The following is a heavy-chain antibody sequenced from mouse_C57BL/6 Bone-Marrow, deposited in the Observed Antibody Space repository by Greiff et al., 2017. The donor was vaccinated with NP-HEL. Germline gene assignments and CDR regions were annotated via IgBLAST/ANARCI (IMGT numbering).Heavy chain of an antibody. CDR2: ISSGSSTI. V-gene: IGHV5-17*01. CDR1: GFTFSDYG. J-gene: IGHJ3*01. D-gene: IGHD3-2*02. CDR3: ATSDSSGPAWFAY. Sequence: DVKLVESGGGLVKPGGSLKLSCAASGFTFSDYGMHWVRQAPEKGLEWVAYISSGSSTIYYADTVKGRFTISRDNAKNTLFLQMTSLRSEDTAMYYCATSDSSGPAWFAYWGQGTLVTVSA.